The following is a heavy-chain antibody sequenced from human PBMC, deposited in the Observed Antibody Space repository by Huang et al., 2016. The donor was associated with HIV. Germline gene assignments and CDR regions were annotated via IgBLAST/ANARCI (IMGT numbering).Heavy chain of an antibody. Sequence: VQLMESGGDVVHLGGSLTLSCVVSGLTFSNYGMHWIRQVPGKGLEWVTFIRYDGSDEYYTASVKGRFIVSRDNVNNTLYLRMNSLRPEDTAIYYCAKDTWGGIADHWGQGTRVTVSS. CDR1: GLTFSNYG. J-gene: IGHJ4*02. CDR3: AKDTWGGIADH. CDR2: IRYDGSDE. D-gene: IGHD3-16*01. V-gene: IGHV3-30*02.